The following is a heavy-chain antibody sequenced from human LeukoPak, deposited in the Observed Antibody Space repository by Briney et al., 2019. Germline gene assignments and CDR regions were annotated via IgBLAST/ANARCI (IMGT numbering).Heavy chain of an antibody. CDR2: MNQDGSAK. J-gene: IGHJ6*02. Sequence: QTGGSLRLSCAASGFTVSDSWMSWVRQAPGKGLEWVANMNQDGSAKGYVDSVKGRFTISRDNARNSLYLQMSSLRPEDTAVYYCATYTHWVAGDVWGQGTTVTVSS. CDR1: GFTVSDSW. CDR3: ATYTHWVAGDV. D-gene: IGHD3-16*01. V-gene: IGHV3-7*01.